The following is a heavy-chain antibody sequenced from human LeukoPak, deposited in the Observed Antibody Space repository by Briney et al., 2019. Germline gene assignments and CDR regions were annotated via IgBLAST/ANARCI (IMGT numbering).Heavy chain of an antibody. J-gene: IGHJ5*02. V-gene: IGHV3-11*01. CDR1: GFTFNDYY. CDR3: ATDGAGFDT. CDR2: INIGGTNT. Sequence: NTGGSLRLSCAASGFTFNDYYMSWIRQAPGKGLEWLSYINIGGTNTHYADSVKDRFTISRDNAKKSLYLEMNNLRAEDTAVYYCATDGAGFDTWGQGVLVTVSS.